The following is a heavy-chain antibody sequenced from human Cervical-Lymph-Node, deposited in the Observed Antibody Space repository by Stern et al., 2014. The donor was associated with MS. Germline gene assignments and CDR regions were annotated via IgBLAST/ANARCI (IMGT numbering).Heavy chain of an antibody. CDR3: AKAWGH. CDR2: ISKDGSKK. J-gene: IGHJ4*02. Sequence: QVQLVQSGGGVVQPGRSLRLSCEASGLNFSSYGMHLVRQAPGKEPEWVAVISKDGSKKYYAGSVKGRFTVSRDNSKNTLFLQMNSLRREDTAVYYCAKAWGHWGQGTLVIVSS. D-gene: IGHD7-27*01. CDR1: GLNFSSYG. V-gene: IGHV3-30*18.